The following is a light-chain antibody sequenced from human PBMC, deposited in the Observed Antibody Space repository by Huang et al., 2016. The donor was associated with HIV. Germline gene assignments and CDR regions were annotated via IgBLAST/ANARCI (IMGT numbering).Light chain of an antibody. Sequence: DIVMTQSPASLAVSLGEMATINCKSSQTFLYSSKNETDLAWYKQRPGPPPRLLIHGALARESGVPERFSGSGSETDFTLTITGLQPEDVAVYYCQQYYSSPTFGGGTKVEI. J-gene: IGKJ4*01. V-gene: IGKV4-1*01. CDR3: QQYYSSPT. CDR2: GAL. CDR1: QTFLYSSKNETD.